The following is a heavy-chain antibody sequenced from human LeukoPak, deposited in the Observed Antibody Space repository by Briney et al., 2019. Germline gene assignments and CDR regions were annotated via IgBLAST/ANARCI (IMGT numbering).Heavy chain of an antibody. Sequence: GASVKVSCKASGYTFTSYGISWVRQAPGQGLEWMGWMNPNSGNTGYAQKFQGRVTMTRNTSISTAYMELSSLRSEDTAVYYCARVGRITMVRGVMGALGYWGQGTLVTVSS. J-gene: IGHJ4*02. D-gene: IGHD3-10*01. V-gene: IGHV1-8*02. CDR1: GYTFTSYG. CDR3: ARVGRITMVRGVMGALGY. CDR2: MNPNSGNT.